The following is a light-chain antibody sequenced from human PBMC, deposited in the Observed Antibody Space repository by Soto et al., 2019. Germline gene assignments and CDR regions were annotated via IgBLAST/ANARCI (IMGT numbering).Light chain of an antibody. J-gene: IGKJ2*01. CDR3: MQALHTPPMYT. CDR2: LGS. Sequence: DIVMTQSPLSLPVTPGEPASISCRSSQSLLHSNGYNYLDWYLQKPGQSPQLLIYLGSNRASGVPDRFSGRGSGTDFTLKISRVEAEDVGVYYCMQALHTPPMYTVGQGTKLEIK. V-gene: IGKV2-28*01. CDR1: QSLLHSNGYNY.